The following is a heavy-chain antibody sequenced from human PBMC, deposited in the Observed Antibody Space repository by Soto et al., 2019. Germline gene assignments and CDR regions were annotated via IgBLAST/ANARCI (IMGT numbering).Heavy chain of an antibody. V-gene: IGHV3-53*01. CDR1: GFTVTNNY. CDR2: IYRGGGT. Sequence: PGGSLRLSCAASGFTVTNNYMSWVRQAPGKGLEWVSVIYRGGGTYYADSVKGRFTISRDNSKNTLYLQMNSLRAEDTAVYYCARDYAPPNNYYGMDVWGQGTTVTVSS. D-gene: IGHD2-2*01. CDR3: ARDYAPPNNYYGMDV. J-gene: IGHJ6*02.